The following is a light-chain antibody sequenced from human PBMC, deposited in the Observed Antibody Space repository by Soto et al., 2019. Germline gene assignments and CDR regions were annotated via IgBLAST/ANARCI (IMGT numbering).Light chain of an antibody. CDR3: QQRSNWPV. V-gene: IGKV3-11*01. CDR1: QSVRSN. J-gene: IGKJ3*01. Sequence: EIVMTQSPVTLSVSPGERATLSCRASQSVRSNLAWYQQKPGQAPRLLMYDASNRATGIPARFSGSGSGTDFTLTISSLEPEDFAVYYCQQRSNWPVFGPGTKVDIK. CDR2: DAS.